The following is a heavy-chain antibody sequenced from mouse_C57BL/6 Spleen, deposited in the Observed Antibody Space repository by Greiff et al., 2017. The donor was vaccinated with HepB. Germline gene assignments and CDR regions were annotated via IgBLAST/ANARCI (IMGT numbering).Heavy chain of an antibody. D-gene: IGHD2-4*01. CDR2: INPSTGGT. Sequence: EVQLVESGPELVKPGASVKISCKASGYSFTGYYMNWVKQSPEKSLEWIGEINPSTGGTTYNQKFKAKATLTVDKSSSTAYMQLKSLTSEDSAVYYCARSDYDYDDYYAMDYWGQGTSVTVSS. J-gene: IGHJ4*01. CDR3: ARSDYDYDDYYAMDY. CDR1: GYSFTGYY. V-gene: IGHV1-42*01.